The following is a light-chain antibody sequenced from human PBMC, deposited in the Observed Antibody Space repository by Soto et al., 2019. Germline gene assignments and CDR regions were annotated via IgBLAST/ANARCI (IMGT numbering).Light chain of an antibody. J-gene: IGLJ1*01. Sequence: QSVLTQPASVSGSPGQSITISCTGTSSDVGGYNYFSWYQQHPGTAPKLMIYEVSNRPSGVSNRFSGSKSGNTASLTISGLQAEDEADYYCSSYASSSTPRYVFGTGTKVTVL. CDR3: SSYASSSTPRYV. V-gene: IGLV2-14*01. CDR2: EVS. CDR1: SSDVGGYNY.